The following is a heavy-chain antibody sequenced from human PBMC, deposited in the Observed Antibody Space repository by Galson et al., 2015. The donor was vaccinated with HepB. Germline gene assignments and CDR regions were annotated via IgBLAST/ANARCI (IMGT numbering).Heavy chain of an antibody. Sequence: QSGAEVKKPGESLKISCKASGYTFTSYDINWVRQATGQGLEWMGWMNPNSGNTGYAQKFQGRVTMTRNTSISTAYMELSSLRSEDTAVYYCARGSGGSYFSPPQPNDYWGQGTLVTVSS. V-gene: IGHV1-8*01. D-gene: IGHD1-26*01. CDR2: MNPNSGNT. J-gene: IGHJ4*02. CDR3: ARGSGGSYFSPPQPNDY. CDR1: GYTFTSYD.